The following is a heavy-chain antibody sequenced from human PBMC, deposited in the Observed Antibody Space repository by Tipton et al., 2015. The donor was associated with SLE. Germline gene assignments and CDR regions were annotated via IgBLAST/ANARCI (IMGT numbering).Heavy chain of an antibody. CDR1: GGSISSYY. Sequence: GLVKPSETLSLTCTVSGGSISSYYWSWIRQPPGKGLEWIGEISHTGSTNFNPSLKSRVAISADTSKRQFSLKLSSVTAADTAVYYCARDQGGREIDFWGQGTLVTVSS. V-gene: IGHV4-34*01. CDR3: ARDQGGREIDF. D-gene: IGHD1-26*01. CDR2: ISHTGST. J-gene: IGHJ4*02.